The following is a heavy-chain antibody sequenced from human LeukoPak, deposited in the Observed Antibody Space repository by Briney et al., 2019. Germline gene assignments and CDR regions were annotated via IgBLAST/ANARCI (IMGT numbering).Heavy chain of an antibody. D-gene: IGHD5-18*01. CDR2: IIPIFGTA. CDR3: ARTGERGYSYGNDY. J-gene: IGHJ4*02. Sequence: XIIPIFGTANYAQKFQGRVTITADESTSTAYMELSSLRSEDTAVYYCARTGERGYSYGNDYWGQGTLVTVSS. V-gene: IGHV1-69*01.